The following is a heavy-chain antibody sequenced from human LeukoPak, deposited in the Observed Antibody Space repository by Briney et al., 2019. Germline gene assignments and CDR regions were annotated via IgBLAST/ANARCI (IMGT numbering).Heavy chain of an antibody. D-gene: IGHD6-19*01. V-gene: IGHV3-48*01. Sequence: GGSLRLSCAASGFTFSTYSMTWVRQAPGKGLEWVSYISSRSTTIYYADSMRGRFTISRGNAKNSLYLQVNNLRVEDTALYYCAREAVAGRGFDYWGQGALVTVSS. CDR2: ISSRSTTI. CDR1: GFTFSTYS. J-gene: IGHJ4*02. CDR3: AREAVAGRGFDY.